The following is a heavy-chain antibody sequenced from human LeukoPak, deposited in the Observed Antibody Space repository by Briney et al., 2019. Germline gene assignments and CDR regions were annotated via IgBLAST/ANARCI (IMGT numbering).Heavy chain of an antibody. CDR1: GINFADYA. D-gene: IGHD1-1*01. V-gene: IGHV3-23*01. Sequence: GGSLRLSCVVSGINFADYAMHWVRQPPGKGLEWVSAISGSGHNTYYADSVKGRFTISRDNSKNTLYLQMNSLRVEDTAVYYCATDRPHPRNEPTNFDYWGQGTLVTVSS. CDR2: ISGSGHNT. CDR3: ATDRPHPRNEPTNFDY. J-gene: IGHJ4*02.